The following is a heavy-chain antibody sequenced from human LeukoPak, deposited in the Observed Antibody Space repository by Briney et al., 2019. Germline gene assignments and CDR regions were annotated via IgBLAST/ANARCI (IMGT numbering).Heavy chain of an antibody. CDR3: ARWGRPNFDY. D-gene: IGHD7-27*01. J-gene: IGHJ4*02. CDR1: GGSIRGCS. V-gene: IGHV4-59*01. CDR2: ISDSGST. Sequence: SETLSLTCTVSGGSIRGCSWSWLRHPPGKGLEWIGYISDSGSTYYNTSLKTRITISLDTSKNQFSLKLSPASAAHTAVYYCARWGRPNFDYWGQGTLVTVCS.